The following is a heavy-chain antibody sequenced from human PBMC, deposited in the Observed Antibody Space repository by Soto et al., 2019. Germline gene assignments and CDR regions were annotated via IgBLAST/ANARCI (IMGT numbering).Heavy chain of an antibody. CDR3: ARDRGPWDPSERAFDI. J-gene: IGHJ3*02. CDR2: ISSSSSTI. Sequence: VQLVESGGGLVQPGGSLRLSCAASGFTFSSYSMNWVRQAPGKGLEWVSYISSSSSTIYYADSVKGRFTISRDNAKNSLYLQMNSLRDEDTAVYYCARDRGPWDPSERAFDIWGQGTMVTVSS. CDR1: GFTFSSYS. V-gene: IGHV3-48*02. D-gene: IGHD1-26*01.